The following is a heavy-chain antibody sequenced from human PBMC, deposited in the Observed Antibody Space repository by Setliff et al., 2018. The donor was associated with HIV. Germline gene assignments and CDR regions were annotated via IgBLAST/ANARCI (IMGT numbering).Heavy chain of an antibody. CDR1: GGSISSGGYY. CDR3: AKDAGVTGGLYRYYIDA. CDR2: IFYTGFT. Sequence: SETLSLTCTVSGGSISSGGYYWGWIRQPPGRGLEWIGSIFYTGFTYYSPSLESRVTMSVDASKSQVSLKLTSVTAADTAVYFCAKDAGVTGGLYRYYIDAWGKGTTVTVSS. J-gene: IGHJ6*03. D-gene: IGHD3-9*01. V-gene: IGHV4-39*07.